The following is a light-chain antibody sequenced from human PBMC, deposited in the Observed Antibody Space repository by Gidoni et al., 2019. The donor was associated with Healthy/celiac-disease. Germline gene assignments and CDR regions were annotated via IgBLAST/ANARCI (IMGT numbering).Light chain of an antibody. CDR2: SNN. V-gene: IGLV1-44*01. CDR3: AAWDDSLNGPVV. CDR1: SSNIGSNT. Sequence: QSVLTQPPSASRTPQQRVTISCSGSSSNIGSNTVNWYQQLPGTAPKLLIYSNNPRPSGVPDRFSGSKSGTSASLAISGLQSEDEADYYCAAWDDSLNGPVVFGGGTKLTVL. J-gene: IGLJ2*01.